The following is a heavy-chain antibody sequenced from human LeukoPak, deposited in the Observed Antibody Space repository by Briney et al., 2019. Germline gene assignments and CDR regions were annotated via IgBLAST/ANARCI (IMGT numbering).Heavy chain of an antibody. CDR3: ARDLAGHYYGSGSSFDY. CDR1: GFTFSNYW. Sequence: PGGSLRLSCAASGFTFSNYWMSWVRQAPGKGLEWVANIREDGSEKYYVDSVKGQFTISRDYAKNSLFLQMDSLRAEDTAVYYCARDLAGHYYGSGSSFDYWGQGTLVTVS. D-gene: IGHD3-10*01. V-gene: IGHV3-7*01. CDR2: IREDGSEK. J-gene: IGHJ4*02.